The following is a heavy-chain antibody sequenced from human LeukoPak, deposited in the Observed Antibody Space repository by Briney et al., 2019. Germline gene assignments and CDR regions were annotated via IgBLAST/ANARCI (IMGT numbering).Heavy chain of an antibody. J-gene: IGHJ4*02. D-gene: IGHD1-26*01. CDR3: ARDSSGSYDLDY. CDR1: GGTFSSYA. CDR2: TIPIFGTA. Sequence: SVKVSCKASGGTFSSYAIIRGRQAPGQGLEWMGGTIPIFGTANYAQKFQGRVTITADESTTTAYIELSSLRSEDTAVYYCARDSSGSYDLDYWGQGTLVTVSS. V-gene: IGHV1-69*01.